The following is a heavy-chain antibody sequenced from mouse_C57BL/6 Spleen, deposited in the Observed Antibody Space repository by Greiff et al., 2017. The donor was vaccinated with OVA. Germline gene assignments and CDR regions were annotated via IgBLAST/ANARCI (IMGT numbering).Heavy chain of an antibody. J-gene: IGHJ1*03. D-gene: IGHD1-1*01. V-gene: IGHV3-6*01. CDR1: GYSITSGYY. CDR3: AREGRSYDV. CDR2: ISYDGSN. Sequence: VQLQQSGPGLVKPSQSLSLTCSVTGYSITSGYYWNWIRQFPGNKLEWMGYISYDGSNNYNPSLKNRISITRDTSKNQFFLKLNSVTTEDTATYYCAREGRSYDVWGTGTTVTVSS.